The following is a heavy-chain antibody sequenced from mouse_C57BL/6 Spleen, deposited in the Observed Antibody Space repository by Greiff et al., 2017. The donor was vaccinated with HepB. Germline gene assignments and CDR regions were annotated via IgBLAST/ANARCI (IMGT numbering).Heavy chain of an antibody. V-gene: IGHV5-9-1*02. CDR1: GFTFSSYA. CDR3: TRGDDGDWYFDV. D-gene: IGHD2-12*01. J-gene: IGHJ1*03. Sequence: EVKVVESGEGLVKPGGSLKLSCAASGFTFSSYAMSWVRQTPEKRLEWVAYISSGGDYIYYADTVKGRYTLSRDNARNTRYLQMSSLKSEDTAMYYCTRGDDGDWYFDVWGTGTTVTVSS. CDR2: ISSGGDYI.